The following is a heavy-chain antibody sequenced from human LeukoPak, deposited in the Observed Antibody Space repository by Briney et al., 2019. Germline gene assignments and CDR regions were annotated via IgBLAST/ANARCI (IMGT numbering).Heavy chain of an antibody. Sequence: GRSLRLSCAASGFTFNSYGIHWVRQAPGKGLEWVAVISYDGSNKYYADSVKGRFTISRDNSKNTLYLQMNSLRAEDTAVYYCARGGSHWGQGTLVTVSS. CDR1: GFTFNSYG. V-gene: IGHV3-30*03. D-gene: IGHD3-16*01. J-gene: IGHJ4*02. CDR2: ISYDGSNK. CDR3: ARGGSH.